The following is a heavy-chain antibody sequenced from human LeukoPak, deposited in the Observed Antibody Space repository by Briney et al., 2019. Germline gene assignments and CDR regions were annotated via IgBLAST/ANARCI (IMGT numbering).Heavy chain of an antibody. Sequence: ASVKVSCKASGYTFTSYGSSWVRQAPGQGLEWMGWISAYNGDTNYAQKLQGRVTMTTDTSTSTAYMELRSLRSDDTAVYYCARDEYLYYYDSSGYYGVTDYWGQGTLVTVSS. V-gene: IGHV1-18*01. CDR2: ISAYNGDT. J-gene: IGHJ4*02. CDR1: GYTFTSYG. CDR3: ARDEYLYYYDSSGYYGVTDY. D-gene: IGHD3-22*01.